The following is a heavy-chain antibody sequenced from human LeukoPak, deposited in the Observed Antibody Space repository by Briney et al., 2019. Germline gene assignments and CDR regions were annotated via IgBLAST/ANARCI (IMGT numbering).Heavy chain of an antibody. CDR3: AKDLVCTSCYTVSGWHWFDP. J-gene: IGHJ5*02. CDR2: IRYDGSNK. CDR1: GFTFSSYG. Sequence: PGGSLRLSCAASGFTFSSYGMHWVRQAPGKGLEWVAFIRYDGSNKYYADSVKGRFTISRDNSKNTLYLQMNSLRAEDTAVYYCAKDLVCTSCYTVSGWHWFDPWGQGTLVTVSS. V-gene: IGHV3-30*02. D-gene: IGHD2-2*02.